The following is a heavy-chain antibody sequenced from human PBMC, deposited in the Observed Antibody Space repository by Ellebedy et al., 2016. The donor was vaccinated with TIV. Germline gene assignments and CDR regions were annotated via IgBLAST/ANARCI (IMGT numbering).Heavy chain of an antibody. J-gene: IGHJ4*02. V-gene: IGHV3-23*01. CDR2: ISGSGDTT. D-gene: IGHD1-26*01. CDR3: VRDLHWSYFD. Sequence: GESLKISCAASGFTFSSYAMNWVRQAPGKGLEWVSAISGSGDTTYYADSVKGRFTISRDNSQDTVHLQMNSLRAEDTAVYYCVRDLHWSYFDWGQGTLVTVSS. CDR1: GFTFSSYA.